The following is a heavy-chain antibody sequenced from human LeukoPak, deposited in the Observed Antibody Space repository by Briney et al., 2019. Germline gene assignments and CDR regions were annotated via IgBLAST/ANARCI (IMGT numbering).Heavy chain of an antibody. CDR3: ARVLPRQQLAQTYYYYGMDV. D-gene: IGHD6-13*01. V-gene: IGHV3-21*01. CDR2: ISSSSSYI. J-gene: IGHJ6*02. CDR1: GFTFSSYS. Sequence: PGGSLRLSCAASGFTFSSYSMNWVRQAPGKGLEWVSSISSSSSYIYYADSVKGRFTISRDNAKNSLYLQMNSPRAEDTAVYYCARVLPRQQLAQTYYYYGMDVWGQGTTVTVSS.